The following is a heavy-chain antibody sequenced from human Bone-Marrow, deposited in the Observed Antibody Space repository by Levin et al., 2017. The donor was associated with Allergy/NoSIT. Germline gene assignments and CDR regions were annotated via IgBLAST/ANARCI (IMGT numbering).Heavy chain of an antibody. CDR2: IYPGDSDT. V-gene: IGHV5-51*01. CDR1: GYGFATYW. J-gene: IGHJ4*02. Sequence: PGESLKISCKGSGYGFATYWIGWVRQMPGKGLEWMGIIYPGDSDTRYRPSLQGQVTISANKSTNTLYLQWNSVKASDSGIYFCARHRKSSGWHFPDYWGQGTQVTVTS. CDR3: ARHRKSSGWHFPDY. D-gene: IGHD6-19*01.